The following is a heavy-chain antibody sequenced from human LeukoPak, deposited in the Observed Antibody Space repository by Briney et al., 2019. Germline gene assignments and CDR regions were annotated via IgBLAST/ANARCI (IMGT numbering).Heavy chain of an antibody. CDR2: IYSGGST. CDR1: GFTVSSNY. CDR3: ARDWGYSYGYGYYGMDV. J-gene: IGHJ6*02. D-gene: IGHD5-18*01. Sequence: PGGSLRLSCAASGFTVSSNYMSWVRQAPGKGLEWVSVIYSGGSTYYADSVKGRFTISRHNSKNTLYLQMNSPRAEDTAVYYCARDWGYSYGYGYYGMDVWGQGTTVTVSS. V-gene: IGHV3-53*04.